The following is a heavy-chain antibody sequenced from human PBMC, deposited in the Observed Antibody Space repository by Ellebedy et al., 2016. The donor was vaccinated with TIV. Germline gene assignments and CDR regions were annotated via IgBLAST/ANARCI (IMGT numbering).Heavy chain of an antibody. D-gene: IGHD2/OR15-2a*01. CDR1: GGSISSYY. J-gene: IGHJ4*02. CDR2: IYYSGST. Sequence: SETLSLTCTVSGGSISSYYWSWIRQPPGKGLEWIGYIYYSGSTNYNPSLKSRVTISVDTSKNQFSLKLSSVTAADTAVYYCARVRSYGILYYFDYWGQGTLVTVSS. CDR3: ARVRSYGILYYFDY. V-gene: IGHV4-59*01.